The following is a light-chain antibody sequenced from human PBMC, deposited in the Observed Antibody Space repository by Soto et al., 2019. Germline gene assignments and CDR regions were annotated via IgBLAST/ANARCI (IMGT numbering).Light chain of an antibody. CDR1: QGISSY. V-gene: IGKV1-8*01. Sequence: AIRMTQSPSSFSASTGDRVTITCRASQGISSYLAWYQQKPGKAPKLLIYAASTLQSGVPSRFSGSGSGTDFTLTISCLQSEDFATYCCQQYYSYPPWTFGQGTKVDIK. CDR3: QQYYSYPPWT. CDR2: AAS. J-gene: IGKJ1*01.